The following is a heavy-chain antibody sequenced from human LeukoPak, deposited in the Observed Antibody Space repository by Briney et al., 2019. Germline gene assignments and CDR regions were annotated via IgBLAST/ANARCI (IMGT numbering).Heavy chain of an antibody. CDR2: LTLSGTNT. CDR3: AKDTSLRTSYHGYFYF. J-gene: IGHJ4*02. CDR1: GFTFSAYA. Sequence: GGSLRLSCAASGFTFSAYALSWVRQAPGKGLEWVSALTLSGTNTHYANSVKGRFTISRAVSKSTLYRQFNTPDSEDKAVAYCAKDTSLRTSYHGYFYFWGQGALVTVS. D-gene: IGHD2/OR15-2a*01. V-gene: IGHV3-23*01.